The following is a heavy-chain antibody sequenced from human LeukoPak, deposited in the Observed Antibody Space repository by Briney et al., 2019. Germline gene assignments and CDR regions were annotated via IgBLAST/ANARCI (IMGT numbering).Heavy chain of an antibody. CDR2: ISDDGSYA. J-gene: IGHJ4*02. CDR1: GLTYRNYY. CDR3: ARDTKYAFDN. Sequence: PGGSLRLSCAASGLTYRNYYFSWVRQAPGKGLEWISYISDDGSYANYADSVRGRSTISRDNAKNSLYLQMNSLRVEDTAVYYCARDTKYAFDNWGQGTLVTVSS. D-gene: IGHD2-2*01. V-gene: IGHV3-11*06.